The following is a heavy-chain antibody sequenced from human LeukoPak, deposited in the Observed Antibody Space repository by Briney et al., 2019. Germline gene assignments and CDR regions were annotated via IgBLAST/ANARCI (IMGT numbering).Heavy chain of an antibody. CDR3: ARAHVGGLGNY. CDR1: GGSFSGYY. CDR2: INHSGSA. Sequence: SETLSLTCAVYGGSFSGYYWSWIRQPPGKGLEWIGEINHSGSANYNPSLKSRVTISVDTYKTQFSLKLRSVTAADTAVYYCARAHVGGLGNYWGQGTLVTVSS. J-gene: IGHJ4*02. D-gene: IGHD3-10*01. V-gene: IGHV4-34*01.